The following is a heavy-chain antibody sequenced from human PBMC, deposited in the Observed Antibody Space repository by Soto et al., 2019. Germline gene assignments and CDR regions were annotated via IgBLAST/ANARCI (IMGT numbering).Heavy chain of an antibody. Sequence: SETLSLTCTVSGASISGFYWSWIRKSAGKGLEWIGRIYATGTTDYNPSLKSRVMMSVDTSKKQFSPKLRSVTAADTAVYYCVRDGTKTLRDWFDPWGQGISVTVSS. D-gene: IGHD1-1*01. CDR1: GASISGFY. CDR2: IYATGTT. V-gene: IGHV4-4*07. CDR3: VRDGTKTLRDWFDP. J-gene: IGHJ5*02.